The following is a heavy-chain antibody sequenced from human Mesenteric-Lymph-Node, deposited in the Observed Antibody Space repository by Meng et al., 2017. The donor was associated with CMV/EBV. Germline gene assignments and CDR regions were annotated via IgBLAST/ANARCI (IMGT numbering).Heavy chain of an antibody. CDR2: ISYSGST. V-gene: IGHV4-30-4*08. J-gene: IGHJ5*02. CDR3: ARAQSNWFDP. Sequence: TCSGYGCSSSSDDYYWSWIRQPPGKGLEWIAYISYSGSTYYNPSLKSRVIMSVDTSNNQFSLKLTSVTAADAAVYYCARAQSNWFDPWGQGTLVTVSS. CDR1: GCSSSSDDYY.